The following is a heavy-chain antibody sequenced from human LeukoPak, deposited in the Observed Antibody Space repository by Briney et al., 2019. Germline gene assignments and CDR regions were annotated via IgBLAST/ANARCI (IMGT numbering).Heavy chain of an antibody. CDR2: IYSGGST. CDR1: GFTVSNNC. CDR3: ARDRYSYGYALDC. Sequence: GGSLRLSCTASGFTVSNNCMSWVRQAPGKGLEWVSVIYSGGSTYHADSVKGRFIISRDNSKNTLNLQMNSLRVEDSAVYYCARDRYSYGYALDCWGQGTLVTVSS. V-gene: IGHV3-66*02. J-gene: IGHJ4*02. D-gene: IGHD5-18*01.